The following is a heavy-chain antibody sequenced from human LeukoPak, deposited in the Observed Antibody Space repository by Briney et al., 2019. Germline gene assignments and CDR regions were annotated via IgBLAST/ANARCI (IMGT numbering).Heavy chain of an antibody. J-gene: IGHJ4*02. V-gene: IGHV1-18*01. Sequence: GASVKVSCKASGYTFTSYGISWVRQAPGQGLEWMGWISAYNGNTNYAQKLQGRVTMTTDTSTSTAYMELRSLRSDDTAVYYCARDTDPLFGWDFWSGAYPIDYWGQGTLVTVSS. D-gene: IGHD3-3*01. CDR2: ISAYNGNT. CDR3: ARDTDPLFGWDFWSGAYPIDY. CDR1: GYTFTSYG.